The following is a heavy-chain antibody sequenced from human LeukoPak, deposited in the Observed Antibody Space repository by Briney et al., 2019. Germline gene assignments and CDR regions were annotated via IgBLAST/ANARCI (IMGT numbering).Heavy chain of an antibody. CDR3: ARDEGYSYGLDY. CDR2: INHSGST. J-gene: IGHJ4*02. Sequence: SETLSLTCAVYGGSFSGYYWSWIRQPPGKGLEWIGEINHSGSTNYNPSLKSRVTISVDTSKNQFSLKLSSVTAADTAVYYCARDEGYSYGLDYWGQGTLVTVSS. D-gene: IGHD5-18*01. V-gene: IGHV4-34*01. CDR1: GGSFSGYY.